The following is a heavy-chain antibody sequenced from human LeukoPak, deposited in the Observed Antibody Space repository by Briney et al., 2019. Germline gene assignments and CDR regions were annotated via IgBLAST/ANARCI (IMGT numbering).Heavy chain of an antibody. CDR2: IRGSGGT. Sequence: PGGSLRLSCAASGITLSNYGMTWVRQAPGKGLEWVSDIRGSGGTYYADSVRGRFTLSRDNAKNTLYLQMSSLRAEDTAVYYCANFIAASATGFQHWGQGTLVTVSS. J-gene: IGHJ1*01. D-gene: IGHD6-6*01. V-gene: IGHV3-23*01. CDR1: GITLSNYG. CDR3: ANFIAASATGFQH.